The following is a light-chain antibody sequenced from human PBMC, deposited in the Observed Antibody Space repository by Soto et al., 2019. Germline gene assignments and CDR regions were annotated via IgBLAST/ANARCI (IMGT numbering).Light chain of an antibody. J-gene: IGKJ1*01. CDR1: QSVSSS. CDR2: ATS. CDR3: HQFGYSPRT. V-gene: IGKV3-20*01. Sequence: EMVLTHSPATLSVSTGERATLSCRASQSVSSSLAWYQQRPGQAPRLLIFATSRRATDIPDRFSGSGSGTDFTLAIRRLEPEDFAVYYCHQFGYSPRTFAQRAKVDI.